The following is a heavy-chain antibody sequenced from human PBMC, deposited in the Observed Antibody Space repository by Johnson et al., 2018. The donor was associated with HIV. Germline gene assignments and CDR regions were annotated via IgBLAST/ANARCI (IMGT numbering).Heavy chain of an antibody. CDR3: AREPVAGPGRNAFDI. D-gene: IGHD6-19*01. V-gene: IGHV3-NL1*01. CDR1: GFTSTNCA. J-gene: IGHJ3*02. Sequence: QVQLVESGGGVVQPGRSLRLSCAASGFTSTNCARHWVRQAPGKGLEWVSLIYSGDNTKYADSVEGRFTISRDNSKNTLYLQMNSLRAEDTALYFCAREPVAGPGRNAFDIWGQGTMVTVSS. CDR2: IYSGDNT.